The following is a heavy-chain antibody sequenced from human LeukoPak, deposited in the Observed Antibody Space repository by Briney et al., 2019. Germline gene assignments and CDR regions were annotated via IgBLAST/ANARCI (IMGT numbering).Heavy chain of an antibody. J-gene: IGHJ4*02. CDR2: IWYDGSNK. Sequence: GGSLRLSCAASGFTFSSYGMHWVRQAPGKGLEWVAVIWYDGSNKYYADSVKGRFTISRDNAKNSLFLQMNSLRGEDTAIYYCGRVSGDYYHTIENWGQGTLVTVSS. CDR1: GFTFSSYG. V-gene: IGHV3-33*01. CDR3: GRVSGDYYHTIEN. D-gene: IGHD4-17*01.